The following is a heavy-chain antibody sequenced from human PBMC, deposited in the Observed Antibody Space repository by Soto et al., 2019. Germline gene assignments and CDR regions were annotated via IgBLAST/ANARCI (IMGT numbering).Heavy chain of an antibody. Sequence: PGGSLRLSCAASGFTFSSYGMHWVRQAPGKGLEWVAVISYDGSNKYYADSVKGRFTISRDNSKNTLYLQMNSLRAEDTAVYYCAKGVFWSGYYEYFDYWGQGTLVTVSS. CDR2: ISYDGSNK. V-gene: IGHV3-30*18. J-gene: IGHJ4*02. D-gene: IGHD3-3*01. CDR1: GFTFSSYG. CDR3: AKGVFWSGYYEYFDY.